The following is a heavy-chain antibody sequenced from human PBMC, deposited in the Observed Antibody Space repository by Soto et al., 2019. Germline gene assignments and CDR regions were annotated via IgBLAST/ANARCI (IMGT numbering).Heavy chain of an antibody. J-gene: IGHJ4*02. CDR3: AKIPTGSGSSKFDY. V-gene: IGHV3-23*01. Sequence: GSLRLSCAASGFTFRTYAMNWVRQAPGKGLEWISAISGSGSFTHYADSVRGRFTISRDNSQNQLYLQMNNLRGDDTAMYYCAKIPTGSGSSKFDYWGQGIQVTVSS. D-gene: IGHD3-10*01. CDR2: ISGSGSFT. CDR1: GFTFRTYA.